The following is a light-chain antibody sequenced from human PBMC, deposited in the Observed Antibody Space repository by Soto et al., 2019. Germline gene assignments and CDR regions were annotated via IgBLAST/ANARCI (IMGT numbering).Light chain of an antibody. Sequence: EIVLTQSPVTLSLSPGERATLSCRASRSFASSYLGWYQQKPGQAPRLLIYAASTRATGIPDRFSGSGSATDFTLTITRLEPEDFAVYSCQHYDSSPPYTFGQGTKVDIK. J-gene: IGKJ2*01. CDR1: RSFASSY. V-gene: IGKV3-20*01. CDR2: AAS. CDR3: QHYDSSPPYT.